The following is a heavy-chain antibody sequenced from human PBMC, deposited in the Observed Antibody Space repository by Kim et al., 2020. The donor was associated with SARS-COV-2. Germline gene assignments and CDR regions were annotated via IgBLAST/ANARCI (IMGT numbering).Heavy chain of an antibody. CDR2: INPDSGGT. CDR3: ARDRVTARHFWFDP. J-gene: IGHJ5*02. D-gene: IGHD6-6*01. CDR1: GYTFTGYY. Sequence: ASVKVSCKASGYTFTGYYIHWVRQAPGQGLEWMGRINPDSGGTNYAQRFQGRVTMTRDTSITTVYMELSGLRSYDAAVYYCARDRVTARHFWFDPWGQGT. V-gene: IGHV1-2*06.